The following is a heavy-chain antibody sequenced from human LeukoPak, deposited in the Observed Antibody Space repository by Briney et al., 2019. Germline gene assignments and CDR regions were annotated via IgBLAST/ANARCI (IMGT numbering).Heavy chain of an antibody. CDR3: ARGSTYYYGSGSYYHDY. CDR2: IYYSGST. V-gene: IGHV4-39*01. Sequence: SETLSLTCTVSGGSISSSSYYWGWIRQPPGKGLEWIGSIYYSGSTYYNPSLKSRVTISVDTSKNQFSLKLSSVTAADTAVYYCARGSTYYYGSGSYYHDYWGQGTLVTVSS. D-gene: IGHD3-10*01. CDR1: GGSISSSSYY. J-gene: IGHJ4*02.